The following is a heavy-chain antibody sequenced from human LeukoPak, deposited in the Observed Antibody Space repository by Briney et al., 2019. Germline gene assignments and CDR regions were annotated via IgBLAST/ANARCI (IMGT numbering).Heavy chain of an antibody. J-gene: IGHJ5*02. Sequence: PGGSLRLSCAASGFTFSNYWMSWVRQAPGKGLEGVANIKQDGSEKYYVDSVKGRFTISRDNAKNSLYLQMNSLRAEDTAVYYCAREGGRDIVVVPAAVSSWFDPWGQGTLVTVSS. CDR2: IKQDGSEK. CDR3: AREGGRDIVVVPAAVSSWFDP. D-gene: IGHD2-2*01. V-gene: IGHV3-7*01. CDR1: GFTFSNYW.